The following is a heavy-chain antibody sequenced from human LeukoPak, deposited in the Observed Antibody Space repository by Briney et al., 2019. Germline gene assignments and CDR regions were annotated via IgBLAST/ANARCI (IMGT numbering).Heavy chain of an antibody. CDR3: ARHALAVAGNFDY. J-gene: IGHJ4*02. CDR1: GGSISSYY. D-gene: IGHD6-19*01. Sequence: PSETLSLTCAVYGGSISSYYWSWIRQPPGKGLEWIGYIYYSGSTNYNPSLKSRVTISVDTSKNQFSLKLSSVTAADTAVYYCARHALAVAGNFDYWGQGTLVTVSS. V-gene: IGHV4-59*08. CDR2: IYYSGST.